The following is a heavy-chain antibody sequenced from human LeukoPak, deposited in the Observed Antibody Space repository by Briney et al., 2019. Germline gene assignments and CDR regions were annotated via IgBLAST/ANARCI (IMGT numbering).Heavy chain of an antibody. D-gene: IGHD4-17*01. Sequence: PGGSLRLSCAASGLTFSSYEMNWVRQAPGKGLEWVSYISSSGSTIYYADSVKGRFTISRDNAKNSLYLQMNSLRAEDTAVYYCAREEKGATVPTHYYYYMDVWGKGTTVTVSS. CDR2: ISSSGSTI. J-gene: IGHJ6*03. CDR3: AREEKGATVPTHYYYYMDV. V-gene: IGHV3-48*03. CDR1: GLTFSSYE.